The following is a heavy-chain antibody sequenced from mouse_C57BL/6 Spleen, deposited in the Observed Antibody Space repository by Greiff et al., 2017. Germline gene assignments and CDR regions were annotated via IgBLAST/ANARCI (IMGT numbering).Heavy chain of an antibody. V-gene: IGHV14-2*01. Sequence: VQLKESGAELVKPGASVKLSCTASGFNIKDYYMHWVKQRTEQGLEWIGRIDPEDGETKYAPKFQGKATITADTSSNTAYLQLSSLTSAATAVYYCARPPTVVSFFDYWGQGATLTVSS. CDR3: ARPPTVVSFFDY. J-gene: IGHJ2*01. D-gene: IGHD1-1*01. CDR2: IDPEDGET. CDR1: GFNIKDYY.